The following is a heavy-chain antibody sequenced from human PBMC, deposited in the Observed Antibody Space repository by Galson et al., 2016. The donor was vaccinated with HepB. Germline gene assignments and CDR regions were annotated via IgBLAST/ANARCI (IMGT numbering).Heavy chain of an antibody. CDR2: LSASGDST. CDR3: AKAYYYDSDGFYYDF. CDR1: GFTFSSHA. J-gene: IGHJ4*02. D-gene: IGHD3-22*01. Sequence: SLRLSCAASGFTFSSHAMGWVRQAPGKGLEWFSGLSASGDSTYYADSVKGRFTISRDNSKNTVFLQMNSLRAEDTALYYCAKAYYYDSDGFYYDFWGPGTHVIVS. V-gene: IGHV3-23*01.